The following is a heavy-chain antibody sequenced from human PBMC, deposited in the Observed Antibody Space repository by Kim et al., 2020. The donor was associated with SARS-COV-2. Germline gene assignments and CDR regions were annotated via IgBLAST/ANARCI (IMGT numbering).Heavy chain of an antibody. D-gene: IGHD6-6*01. CDR3: ARANKYSSSLMYAFDI. Sequence: SETLSLTCTVSGGSITSYYWSWIRQPPGKELEWIAYIYYSGSTNYNPSLKSRVTISVDTYKNQFSLRLSSVTAADTAMYYCARANKYSSSLMYAFDIWGQGTMVTVSS. V-gene: IGHV4-59*13. CDR1: GGSITSYY. CDR2: IYYSGST. J-gene: IGHJ3*02.